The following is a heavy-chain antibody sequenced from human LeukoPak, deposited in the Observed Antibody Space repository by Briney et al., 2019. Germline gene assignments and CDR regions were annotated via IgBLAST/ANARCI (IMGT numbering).Heavy chain of an antibody. CDR1: GGSVSSGYYY. V-gene: IGHV4-61*01. D-gene: IGHD5-24*01. CDR2: IYYSGST. Sequence: SETLSLTCTVSGGSVSSGYYYWSWIRQAPGKGLEWIGNIYYSGSTNYNPSLQSRVTISRDTTKNQFSLKLSSVTATDTAVYYCARARDGDRFAFDYWGQGSLVTVSS. J-gene: IGHJ4*02. CDR3: ARARDGDRFAFDY.